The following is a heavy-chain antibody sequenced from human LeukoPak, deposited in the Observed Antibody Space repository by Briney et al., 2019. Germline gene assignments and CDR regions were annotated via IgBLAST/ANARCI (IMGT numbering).Heavy chain of an antibody. J-gene: IGHJ4*02. V-gene: IGHV3-53*01. D-gene: IGHD3-10*01. Sequence: PGESLKISCRASGFTVSSNYMNWVRQAPGKGLEWVSVIYTGGITYYAGSVKGRFTISRDNSKNTLYLQMNSLRAEDTAVYYCARGYYGSGPDSWGQGTLVTVSS. CDR1: GFTVSSNY. CDR2: IYTGGIT. CDR3: ARGYYGSGPDS.